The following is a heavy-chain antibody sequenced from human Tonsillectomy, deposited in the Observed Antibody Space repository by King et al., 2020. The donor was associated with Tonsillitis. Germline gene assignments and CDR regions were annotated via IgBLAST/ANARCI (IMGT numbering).Heavy chain of an antibody. CDR2: ISDSGAYT. J-gene: IGHJ4*02. Sequence: QLVQSGGGLVQPGGSLRLSCAASGFTFSSYALSWVRQAPGKGLEWVSSISDSGAYTYYADSVKGRFTISRDNSKNTLYLQMNSLRAEDTAVYYCAKDLWVRATALCFDYWGQGTLVTVSS. D-gene: IGHD1-26*01. CDR1: GFTFSSYA. V-gene: IGHV3-23*04. CDR3: AKDLWVRATALCFDY.